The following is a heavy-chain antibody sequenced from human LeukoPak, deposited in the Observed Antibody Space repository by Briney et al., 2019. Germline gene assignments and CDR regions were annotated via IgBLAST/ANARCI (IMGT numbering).Heavy chain of an antibody. D-gene: IGHD4-11*01. Sequence: SETLSLTCAVYGVSLSGYYWSWIRQPPGKGLEWIGYIYHSGSTYYNPSLKSRVTISVDRSKNQFSLKLSSVTAADTAVYYCARFLGSAYSNSPFDPWGQGTLVTVSS. CDR2: IYHSGST. CDR3: ARFLGSAYSNSPFDP. J-gene: IGHJ5*02. CDR1: GVSLSGYY. V-gene: IGHV4-34*01.